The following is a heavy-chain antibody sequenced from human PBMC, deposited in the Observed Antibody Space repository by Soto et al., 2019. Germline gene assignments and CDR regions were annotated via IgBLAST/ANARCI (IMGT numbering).Heavy chain of an antibody. Sequence: EVQLVESGGGLVQPGRSLRLSCVASGFTFDDYGLHWVRQTPEKGLEWVSSITWNSGSVFYADSVKGRFTISRDNAKNSLYLQMNGLRVEDTALYYCAKDNRGYDNDDFNFWGQGTMVTVSS. D-gene: IGHD5-12*01. J-gene: IGHJ3*01. V-gene: IGHV3-9*01. CDR1: GFTFDDYG. CDR2: ITWNSGSV. CDR3: AKDNRGYDNDDFNF.